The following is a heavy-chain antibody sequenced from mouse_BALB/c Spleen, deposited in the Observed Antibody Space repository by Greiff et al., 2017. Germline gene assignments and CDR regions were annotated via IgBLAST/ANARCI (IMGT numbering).Heavy chain of an antibody. Sequence: EVQVVESGGGLVKPGGSLKLSCAASGFAFSSYDMSWVRQTPEKRLEWVAYISSGGGSTYYPDTVKGRFTISRDNAKNTLYLQMSSLKSEDTAMYYCANYAMDYWGQGTSVTVSS. J-gene: IGHJ4*01. V-gene: IGHV5-12-1*01. CDR2: ISSGGGST. CDR3: ANYAMDY. CDR1: GFAFSSYD.